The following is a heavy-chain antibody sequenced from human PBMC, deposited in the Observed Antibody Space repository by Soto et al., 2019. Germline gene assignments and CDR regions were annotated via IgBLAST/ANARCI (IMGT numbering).Heavy chain of an antibody. V-gene: IGHV3-33*03. CDR3: ATIGPLANNYAMDL. CDR2: IWNDGSNK. Sequence: QVQLVESGGGVVQPGRSLRLSCAASGFSFSSHGMNWVRQAPGKGLDWVAVIWNDGSNKYYADSVKGRFTISSDNSRNTLYLEMNSLTAEDTATYYCATIGPLANNYAMDLWGRGTTVTVAS. CDR1: GFSFSSHG. D-gene: IGHD1-26*01. J-gene: IGHJ6*02.